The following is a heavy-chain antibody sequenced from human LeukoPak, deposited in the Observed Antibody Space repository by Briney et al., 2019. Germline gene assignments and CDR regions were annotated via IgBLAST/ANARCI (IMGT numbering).Heavy chain of an antibody. CDR3: AREIVGANYAFDI. CDR2: IYYSGST. CDR1: GGSISSYY. Sequence: SETLSLTCTVSGGSISSYYWSWIRQPPGKGLEWIGYIYYSGSTNYNPSLKSRVTISVDTSKNQFSLKLSSVTAADTAVYYCAREIVGANYAFDIWGQGTMVTVSS. J-gene: IGHJ3*02. V-gene: IGHV4-59*01. D-gene: IGHD1-26*01.